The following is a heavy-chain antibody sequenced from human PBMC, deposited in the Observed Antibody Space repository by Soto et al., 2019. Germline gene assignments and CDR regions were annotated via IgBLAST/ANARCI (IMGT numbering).Heavy chain of an antibody. J-gene: IGHJ4*02. CDR3: EHTCPESWPLDS. V-gene: IGHV2-5*02. CDR1: GFSLSTSGVG. Sequence: QITLKESGPTLVRPTQTLTLTCAFSGFSLSTSGVGVGWIRQPPGKALAWLAVIYWDASKHYSPSLRSRLTITNGPSKIHVFLTLPSIDPIHPVTYYCEHTCPESWPLDSWRQGTLVNVSS. CDR2: IYWDASK.